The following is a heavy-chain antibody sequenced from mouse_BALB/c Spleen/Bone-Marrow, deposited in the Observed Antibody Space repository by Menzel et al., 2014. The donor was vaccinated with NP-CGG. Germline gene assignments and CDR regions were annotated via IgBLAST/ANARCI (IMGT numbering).Heavy chain of an antibody. CDR2: ILLGSGST. V-gene: IGHV1-9*01. CDR3: ARVIYWYFDV. J-gene: IGHJ1*01. Sequence: QVQLKESGAELMKPGASVKISCKATGYTFSNYWIEWIKQRPGHGLEWIGEILLGSGSTDYNKHFKVKATFTADTSSNTDYMQHSSLTSEDSAVYYCARVIYWYFDVWGAGTTVTVSS. CDR1: GYTFSNYW.